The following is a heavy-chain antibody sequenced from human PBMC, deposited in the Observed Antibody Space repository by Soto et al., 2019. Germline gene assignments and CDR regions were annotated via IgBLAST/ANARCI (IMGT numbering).Heavy chain of an antibody. CDR1: DFTLTFSR. D-gene: IGHD6-6*01. CDR3: ARVHLVAGSAFYCAMDV. J-gene: IGHJ6*02. CDR2: ISGSGKDT. Sequence: GGSLRPSFAASDFTLTFSRINWVRKARGKALEWVVSISGSGKDTFCRHSVKGRFAISRDSAGTSLFLRMDSVKVEDTAVYHCARVHLVAGSAFYCAMDVWGPGTAVTVSS. V-gene: IGHV3-21*01.